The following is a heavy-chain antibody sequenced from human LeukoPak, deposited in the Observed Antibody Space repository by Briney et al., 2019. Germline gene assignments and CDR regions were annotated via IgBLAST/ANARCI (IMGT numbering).Heavy chain of an antibody. Sequence: ASVKVSCKASGYTFTSYDINWVRQATGQGLEWLGYMNPNSGNIGYAQKFQGRVTMTSDTSIDTAYMELSSLRSEDTAVYYCARSASGVTIFALGAFDIWGQGTMVTVSS. CDR2: MNPNSGNI. V-gene: IGHV1-8*01. D-gene: IGHD3-3*01. CDR3: ARSASGVTIFALGAFDI. CDR1: GYTFTSYD. J-gene: IGHJ3*02.